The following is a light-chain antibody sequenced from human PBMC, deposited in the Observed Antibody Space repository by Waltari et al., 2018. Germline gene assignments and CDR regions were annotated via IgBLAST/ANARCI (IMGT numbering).Light chain of an antibody. CDR3: CSYTTSRTVL. J-gene: IGLJ7*01. CDR1: SSDVGAYNY. Sequence: QSAPTQPPSVSGSPGQSVTISCTGTSSDVGAYNYVSWYQQHPGKAPKLMIYGVNNRPSGVSDRFSGSKSGNTASLTISGLQAEDEAHYYCCSYTTSRTVLFGGGTRLTVL. V-gene: IGLV2-14*01. CDR2: GVN.